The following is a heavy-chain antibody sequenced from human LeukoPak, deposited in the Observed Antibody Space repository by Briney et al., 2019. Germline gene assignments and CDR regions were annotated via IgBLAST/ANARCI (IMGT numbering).Heavy chain of an antibody. CDR2: IYYSGST. V-gene: IGHV4-59*01. D-gene: IGHD2-2*02. J-gene: IGHJ6*03. CDR3: ARVTVSYCSSTSCYRRGYYYYYMDV. CDR1: GGSISSYY. Sequence: SETLSLTCTVSGGSISSYYWSWIRQPPGKGLEWIGYIYYSGSTNYNPSLKSRVTISVDTSKNQFSLKLSSVTAADTAVYYCARVTVSYCSSTSCYRRGYYYYYMDVWGKGTTVTVSS.